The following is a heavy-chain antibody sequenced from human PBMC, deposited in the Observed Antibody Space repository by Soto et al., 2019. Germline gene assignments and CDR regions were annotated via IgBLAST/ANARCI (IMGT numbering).Heavy chain of an antibody. CDR2: MSHSGRT. D-gene: IGHD2-21*02. V-gene: IGHV4-61*01. Sequence: SETLSLTCAVYGGFVSSGSYYWSWIRQPPGKGLEWIGEMSHSGRTHFNPSLKSRVTISVDTSKNQFSLKMSSVTAADTALYYCARVERGTATTVVDAFDIWGPRTTVTVSS. CDR1: GGFVSSGSYY. J-gene: IGHJ3*02. CDR3: ARVERGTATTVVDAFDI.